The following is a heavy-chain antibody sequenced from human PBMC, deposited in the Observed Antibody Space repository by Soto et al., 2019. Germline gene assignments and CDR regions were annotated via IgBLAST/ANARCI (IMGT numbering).Heavy chain of an antibody. CDR2: ISWNSGSI. J-gene: IGHJ1*01. D-gene: IGHD2-15*01. Sequence: EVQLVESGGGLVQPGRSLRLSCAASGFTFDDYAMHWVRQAPGKGLEWVSGISWNSGSIGYADSVKGRFTISRDNAKNSLYLQMNSLRAEDTALYYCAKDLSGGSRGFQHWGQVTLVTVSS. CDR3: AKDLSGGSRGFQH. CDR1: GFTFDDYA. V-gene: IGHV3-9*01.